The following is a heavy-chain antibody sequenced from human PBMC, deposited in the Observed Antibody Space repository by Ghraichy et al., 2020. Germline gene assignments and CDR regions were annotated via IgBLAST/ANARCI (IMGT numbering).Heavy chain of an antibody. CDR3: AREDRDERVAAGYYMDV. V-gene: IGHV3-48*03. D-gene: IGHD6-13*01. Sequence: GGSLRLSCAASGFTFSSYEMNWVRQAPGKGLEWVSYISSSGSTIYYADSVKGRFTISRDNAKNSLYLQMNSLRAEDTAVYYCAREDRDERVAAGYYMDVWGKGTTVTVSS. J-gene: IGHJ6*03. CDR1: GFTFSSYE. CDR2: ISSSGSTI.